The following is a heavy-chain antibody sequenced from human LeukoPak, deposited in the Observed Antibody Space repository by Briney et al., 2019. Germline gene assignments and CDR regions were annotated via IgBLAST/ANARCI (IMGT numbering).Heavy chain of an antibody. Sequence: WASVKVSCKVSGYTLTELSMHWVRQAPGKGLEWMGGFDPEDGETIYAQKFQGRVTMTEDTSTDTAYMELSSLRSEDTAVYYCATSENTPANYYDSSVGNWFDPWGQGTLVTVSS. CDR2: FDPEDGET. CDR3: ATSENTPANYYDSSVGNWFDP. D-gene: IGHD3-22*01. V-gene: IGHV1-24*01. J-gene: IGHJ5*02. CDR1: GYTLTELS.